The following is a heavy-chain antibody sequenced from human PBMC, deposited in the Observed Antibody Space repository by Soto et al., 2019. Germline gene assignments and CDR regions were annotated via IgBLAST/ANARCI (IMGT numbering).Heavy chain of an antibody. J-gene: IGHJ5*02. D-gene: IGHD6-6*01. V-gene: IGHV1-69*13. CDR3: ARDPYSSSSNWFDP. CDR2: IIPIFGTA. Sequence: ASVKVSCKASGGTFSSYAISWLRQSPGQGLEWMGGIIPIFGTANYAQKFQGRVTITADESTSTAYMELSSLRSEDTAVYYCARDPYSSSSNWFDPWGQGTLVTVSS. CDR1: GGTFSSYA.